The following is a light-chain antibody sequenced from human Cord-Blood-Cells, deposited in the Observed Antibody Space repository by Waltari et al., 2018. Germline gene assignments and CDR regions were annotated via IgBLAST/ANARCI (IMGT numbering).Light chain of an antibody. J-gene: IGLJ2*01. CDR3: SSYTSSSTVV. CDR1: RSDVGGYNY. CDR2: DVS. V-gene: IGLV2-14*01. Sequence: QSALTQPASVSGSPGQSITIPCTGTRSDVGGYNYVSWYQQHPGKAPKLMIYDVSNRPSGVSNRFSGSKYGNTASLTISGLQAEDEADYYCSSYTSSSTVVFGGGTKLTVL.